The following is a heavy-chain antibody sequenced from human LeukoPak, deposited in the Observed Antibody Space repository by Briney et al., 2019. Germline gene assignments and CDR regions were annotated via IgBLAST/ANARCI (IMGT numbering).Heavy chain of an antibody. CDR2: INHSEST. D-gene: IGHD3-22*01. V-gene: IGHV4-34*01. CDR3: ARVSVSVIAFDY. CDR1: GGSFSGYY. J-gene: IGHJ4*02. Sequence: SETLSLXCAVYGGSFSGYYWSWIRQPPGKGLDWIGEINHSESTNYNPSLKSRVTISVDTSKNQCSLKLSSVTAADTAVYYCARVSVSVIAFDYWGQGTLVTVSS.